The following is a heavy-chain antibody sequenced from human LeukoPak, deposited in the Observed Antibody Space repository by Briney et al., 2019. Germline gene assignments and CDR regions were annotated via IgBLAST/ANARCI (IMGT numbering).Heavy chain of an antibody. D-gene: IGHD3-10*01. CDR3: ARRYITMVRRSNWFDP. Sequence: ASVKVSCKASGYTFTSYAMNWVRQAPGQGLEWMGWINTNTGNPTYAQGFTGRFVFSLDTSVSTAYLQISSLKAEDTAVYYCARRYITMVRRSNWFDPWGQGTLVTVSS. CDR1: GYTFTSYA. CDR2: INTNTGNP. J-gene: IGHJ5*02. V-gene: IGHV7-4-1*02.